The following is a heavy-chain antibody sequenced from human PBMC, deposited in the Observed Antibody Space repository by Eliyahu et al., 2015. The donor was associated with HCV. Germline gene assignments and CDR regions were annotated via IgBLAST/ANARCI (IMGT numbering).Heavy chain of an antibody. V-gene: IGHV4-34*01. D-gene: IGHD3/OR15-3a*01. J-gene: IGHJ4*02. CDR3: AAYYYDSWTHSKSQF. CDR2: INHGGRT. CDR1: GKSFSNYY. Sequence: QVQLQQWGTGLLKPSETLSLTCXVYGKSFSNYYWSWTRQPPGKGLEWIGEINHGGRTSYNPSLKTRVIISMDTSKSQFSLTLTSVTAADTAMFYCAAYYYDSWTHSKSQFWGQGTLVTVSS.